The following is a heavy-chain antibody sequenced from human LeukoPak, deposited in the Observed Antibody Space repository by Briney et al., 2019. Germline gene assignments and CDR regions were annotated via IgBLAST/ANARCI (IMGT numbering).Heavy chain of an antibody. CDR1: GFTFSNYA. D-gene: IGHD6-19*01. CDR2: ISGNDYT. Sequence: PGGSLRLSCAASGFTFSNYAMNWVRQAPGKGLEWVSAISGNDYTYYADSVNGRFTISRDNSKNTLYLQMHSLRTEDTAVYYCANDVAAFEYWGQGTLVTVSS. CDR3: ANDVAAFEY. J-gene: IGHJ4*02. V-gene: IGHV3-23*01.